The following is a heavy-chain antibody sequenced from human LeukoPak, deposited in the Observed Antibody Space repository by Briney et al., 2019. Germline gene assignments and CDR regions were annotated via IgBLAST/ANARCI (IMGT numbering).Heavy chain of an antibody. V-gene: IGHV1-69*13. Sequence: SVRVSCKASGGTFSSYAISWVRQAPGQGLEWMGGIIPIFGTANYAQKFQGRVTVTADESTSTAYMELSSLRSEDTAVYYCASSPELGLDYWGQGTLVTVSS. J-gene: IGHJ4*02. CDR2: IIPIFGTA. CDR1: GGTFSSYA. D-gene: IGHD6-13*01. CDR3: ASSPELGLDY.